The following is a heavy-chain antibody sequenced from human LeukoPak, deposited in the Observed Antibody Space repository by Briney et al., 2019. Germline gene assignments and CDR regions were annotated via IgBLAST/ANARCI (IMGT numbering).Heavy chain of an antibody. CDR1: GFTFSSYW. CDR2: INSDGSST. Sequence: GSLRLSCAASGFTFSSYWMHWVRHAPGKGLVWVSRINSDGSSTSYADSVKGRFTISRDNAKNTLYLQMNSLRAEDTTVYYCAREIQLWDAFDIWGQGKMVTVSS. J-gene: IGHJ3*02. V-gene: IGHV3-74*01. CDR3: AREIQLWDAFDI. D-gene: IGHD5-18*01.